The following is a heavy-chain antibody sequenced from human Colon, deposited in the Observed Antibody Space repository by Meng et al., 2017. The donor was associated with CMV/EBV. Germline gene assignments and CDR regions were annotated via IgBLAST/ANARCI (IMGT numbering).Heavy chain of an antibody. CDR2: IKPDGSEK. D-gene: IGHD6-6*01. CDR3: ARDPSSSSGPDYFDY. Sequence: GESLKISCAASGFTFTNSWMSWVRQAPGKGLEWVANIKPDGSEKYYVDSVKGRFTISRDNARNSVYLQMDSLRVEDTAVYYCARDPSSSSGPDYFDYWGQGTLVTVSS. V-gene: IGHV3-7*01. J-gene: IGHJ4*02. CDR1: GFTFTNSW.